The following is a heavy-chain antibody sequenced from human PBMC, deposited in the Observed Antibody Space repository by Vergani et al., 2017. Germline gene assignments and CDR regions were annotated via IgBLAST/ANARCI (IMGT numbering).Heavy chain of an antibody. CDR1: GFTFSAYS. CDR2: IGVSDNSI. CDR3: VRDPDYSTFDS. D-gene: IGHD4-11*01. V-gene: IGHV3-48*01. Sequence: DVRLVESGGGVVQPGGSLRLSCAASGFTFSAYSMNWVRQTPGKGLEWISYIGVSDNSIYYADSVMGRFAISRDNARNLLFLQMNSLRADDSALYFCVRDPDYSTFDSWGQGTLDTVS. J-gene: IGHJ4*02.